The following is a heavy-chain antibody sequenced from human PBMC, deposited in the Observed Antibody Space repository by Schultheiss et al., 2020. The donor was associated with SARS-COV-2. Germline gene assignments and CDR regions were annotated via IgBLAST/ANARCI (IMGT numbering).Heavy chain of an antibody. D-gene: IGHD2-2*01. CDR3: ARVGGCSSTSCYENYYYYYMDV. V-gene: IGHV3-48*03. J-gene: IGHJ6*03. CDR1: GFTFSSYE. Sequence: GGSLRLSCAASGFTFSSYEMNWVRRAPGKGLEWVSYISSSGSTIYYADSVKGRFTISRDNAKNSLYLQMNSLRAEDTAVYYCARVGGCSSTSCYENYYYYYMDVWGKGTTVTVSS. CDR2: ISSSGSTI.